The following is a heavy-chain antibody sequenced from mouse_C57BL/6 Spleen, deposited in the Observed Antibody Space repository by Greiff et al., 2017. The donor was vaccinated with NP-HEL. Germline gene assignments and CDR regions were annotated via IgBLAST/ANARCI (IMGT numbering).Heavy chain of an antibody. J-gene: IGHJ1*03. Sequence: QVQLQQSGPGLVQPSQSLSITCTVSGFSLTSYGVHWVRQSPGKGLEWLGVIWSGGSTDYNAAFISRLSISKDNSKSQVFFKMNSLQSDDTAIYYCASDGYPFYLYFDVWGTGTTVTVSS. CDR1: GFSLTSYG. CDR3: ASDGYPFYLYFDV. V-gene: IGHV2-2*01. CDR2: IWSGGST. D-gene: IGHD2-3*01.